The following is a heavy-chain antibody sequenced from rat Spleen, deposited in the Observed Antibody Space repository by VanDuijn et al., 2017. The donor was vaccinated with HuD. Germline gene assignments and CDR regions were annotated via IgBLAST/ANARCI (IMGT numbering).Heavy chain of an antibody. D-gene: IGHD1-7*01. CDR3: TRVVTMGLGYFDY. CDR2: VWSGGST. J-gene: IGHJ2*01. Sequence: VQLKESGPGLVQPSQTLSLTCTVSGFSVTDDSVHWVRQSPGKRLEWMGVVWSGGSTAYNSALESRLSITRDTSKSQVFLKMNSLETEDTAIYYCTRVVTMGLGYFDYWGRGVMVTVSS. V-gene: IGHV2S63*01. CDR1: GFSVTDDS.